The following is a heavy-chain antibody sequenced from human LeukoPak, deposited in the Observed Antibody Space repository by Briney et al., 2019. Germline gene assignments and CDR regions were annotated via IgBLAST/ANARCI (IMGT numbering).Heavy chain of an antibody. V-gene: IGHV4-59*01. D-gene: IGHD1-26*01. CDR3: ARDRKWEPPFDY. J-gene: IGHJ4*02. Sequence: PSETLSLTCTVSGGSISSYYWSWIRQPPGKGLEWIGYIYYSGSTNYNPSLKSRVTISVDTSKNQFSLKLSSVTAADTAVYYCARDRKWEPPFDYWGQGTLVTVSS. CDR1: GGSISSYY. CDR2: IYYSGST.